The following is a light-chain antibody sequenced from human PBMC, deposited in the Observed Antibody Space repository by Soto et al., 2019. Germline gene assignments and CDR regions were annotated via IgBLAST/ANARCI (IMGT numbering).Light chain of an antibody. CDR1: SSNIGSFYD. J-gene: IGLJ2*01. CDR2: GDN. CDR3: QSYDNSLSHVL. Sequence: QSVLTQPPSVSGAPGQRVTIPCTGSSSNIGSFYDVHWYQQLPGTVPKLLIYGDNNRPSGVPDRFSGSKSGSSASLAITGLQPEDEADYYCQSYDNSLSHVLFGGGTKLTVL. V-gene: IGLV1-40*01.